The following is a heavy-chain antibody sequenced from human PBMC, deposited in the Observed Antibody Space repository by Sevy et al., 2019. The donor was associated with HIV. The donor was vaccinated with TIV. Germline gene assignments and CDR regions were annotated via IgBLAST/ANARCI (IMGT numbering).Heavy chain of an antibody. CDR2: ISYSGNT. V-gene: IGHV4-39*01. Sequence: SETLSLTCTVSGGSISSSDYYWGWIRQPPGKGLEWIGTISYSGNTYYNPSLKSRITISVDTSKNQFSLKLGSVTAADTAVYYCANVIATAVGSFDYWGQGTLVTVSS. D-gene: IGHD6-13*01. J-gene: IGHJ4*02. CDR1: GGSISSSDYY. CDR3: ANVIATAVGSFDY.